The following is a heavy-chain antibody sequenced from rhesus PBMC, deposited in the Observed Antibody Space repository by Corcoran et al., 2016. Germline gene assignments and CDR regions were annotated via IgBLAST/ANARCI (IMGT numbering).Heavy chain of an antibody. CDR3: TRLPPCTGSGCYGGNGLDS. J-gene: IGHJ6*01. CDR2: IKTIADGGTA. D-gene: IGHD2-21*01. CDR1: GFTVSNYR. V-gene: IGHV3-16*02. Sequence: EVQLVESGGGLVQPGGSLRLSCAAVGFTVSNYRMSWVRQAAGKGLDWVGRIKTIADGGTAAYAESVKGRFTISRDDSKNTLYLQMNSLQTEDTAVYYCTRLPPCTGSGCYGGNGLDSWGQGVVVTVSS.